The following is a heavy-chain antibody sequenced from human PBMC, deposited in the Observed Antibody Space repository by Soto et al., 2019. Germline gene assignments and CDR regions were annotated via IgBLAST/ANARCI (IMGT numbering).Heavy chain of an antibody. D-gene: IGHD3-22*01. J-gene: IGHJ6*02. CDR1: GGSISSGGYY. CDR2: IYYSGST. CDR3: ARDRGSGYFGTSYYYYGMDV. Sequence: QVQLQESGPGLMKPSQTLSLTCTVSGGSISSGGYYWSWIRQHPGKGLEWIGYIYYSGSTYYNPSLKSRVTISVDTSKNQFSLKLSSVTAADTAVYYCARDRGSGYFGTSYYYYGMDVWGQGTTVTVSS. V-gene: IGHV4-31*03.